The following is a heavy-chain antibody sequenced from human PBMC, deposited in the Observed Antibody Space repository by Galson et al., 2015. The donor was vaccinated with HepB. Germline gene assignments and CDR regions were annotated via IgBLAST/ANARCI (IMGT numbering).Heavy chain of an antibody. V-gene: IGHV3-23*01. J-gene: IGHJ4*02. CDR2: ISGSGGST. CDR3: AKDNWGIAAAVIVIRYFDY. Sequence: SLRLSCAASGFTFSSYAMSWVRQAPGKGLEWVSAISGSGGSTYYADSVKGRFTISRDNSKNTLYLQMNSLRAEDTAVYYCAKDNWGIAAAVIVIRYFDYWGQGTLVTVSS. D-gene: IGHD6-13*01. CDR1: GFTFSSYA.